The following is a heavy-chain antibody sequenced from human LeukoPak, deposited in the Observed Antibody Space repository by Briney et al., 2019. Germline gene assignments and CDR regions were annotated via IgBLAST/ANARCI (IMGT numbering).Heavy chain of an antibody. D-gene: IGHD1-1*01. Sequence: PGGSLRLSCAASGFTFSSYEMNWVRQAPGKGLEWVSYISSSGSTIYYADSVKGRFTISRDNAKNSLYLQMNSLRAEDTAVYYCARDRKTGPFDYWGQRTLVTVSS. CDR1: GFTFSSYE. CDR2: ISSSGSTI. J-gene: IGHJ4*02. V-gene: IGHV3-48*03. CDR3: ARDRKTGPFDY.